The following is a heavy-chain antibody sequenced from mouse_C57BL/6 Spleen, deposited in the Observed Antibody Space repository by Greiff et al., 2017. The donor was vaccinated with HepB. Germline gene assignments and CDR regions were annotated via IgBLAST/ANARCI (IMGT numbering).Heavy chain of an antibody. CDR2: ISYDGSN. Sequence: DVQLQESGPGLVKPSQSLSLTCSVTGYSITSGYYWNWIRQFPGNKLEWMGYISYDGSNNYNPSLKNRISITRDTSKNQFFLKLNSVTTEDTATYYCAREVLRSLDYWGQSTTLTVSS. V-gene: IGHV3-6*01. D-gene: IGHD1-1*01. CDR3: AREVLRSLDY. CDR1: GYSITSGYY. J-gene: IGHJ2*01.